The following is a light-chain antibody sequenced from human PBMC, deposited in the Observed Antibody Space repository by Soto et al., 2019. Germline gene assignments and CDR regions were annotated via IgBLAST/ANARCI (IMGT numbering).Light chain of an antibody. CDR3: QQYNSWPPRYT. Sequence: DIVLTQSPATLSVSPGESPTLSCRAGQSVSRALAWYQHVPGQAPRLLIYDSSTRATGVPARFSGSGSGTRFTLTISSLQSEDFAVYYCQQYNSWPPRYTFGQGTKLQI. V-gene: IGKV3-15*01. J-gene: IGKJ2*01. CDR1: QSVSRA. CDR2: DSS.